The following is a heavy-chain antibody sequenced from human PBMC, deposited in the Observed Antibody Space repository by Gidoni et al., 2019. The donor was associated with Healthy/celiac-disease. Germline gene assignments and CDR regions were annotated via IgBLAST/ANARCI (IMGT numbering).Heavy chain of an antibody. V-gene: IGHV3-53*01. Sequence: EVQLVESGGGLIQPGGSLRLSCADSGFTVSSNYMSWVCQAAGKGREWVSVIYGGGRTYYADSVKGRFTISRDNSKNTLYLQMNSLRAEDTAVYYCARGGEYYYGSGSLRGAFDIWGQGTMVTVSS. CDR2: IYGGGRT. D-gene: IGHD3-10*01. CDR3: ARGGEYYYGSGSLRGAFDI. J-gene: IGHJ3*02. CDR1: GFTVSSNY.